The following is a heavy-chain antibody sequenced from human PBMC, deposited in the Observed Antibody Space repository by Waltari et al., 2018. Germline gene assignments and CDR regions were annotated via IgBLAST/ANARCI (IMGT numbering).Heavy chain of an antibody. CDR1: GFTFSSYS. D-gene: IGHD2-15*01. Sequence: EVQLVESGGGLVKPGGSLRLSCAASGFTFSSYSMNWVRQAPGKGLEWVSSISSISSYIYYADSVKGRFTISRDNAKNSLYLQMNSLRAEDTAVYYCARDCSGGSCYWGQGTLVTVSS. V-gene: IGHV3-21*01. CDR2: ISSISSYI. CDR3: ARDCSGGSCY. J-gene: IGHJ4*02.